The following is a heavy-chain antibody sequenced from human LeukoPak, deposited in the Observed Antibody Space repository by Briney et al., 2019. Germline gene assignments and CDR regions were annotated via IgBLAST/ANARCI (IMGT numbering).Heavy chain of an antibody. Sequence: ASVKVSCKASGYTFNAYYLHWVRQAPGQGLEWMGWINPNSGDTKYAQKFQGRVTMTRDTSISTAYMELSRLRSDDTAVYYCARHKGILTGYLDNWFDPWGQGTLVTVSS. CDR2: INPNSGDT. CDR1: GYTFNAYY. V-gene: IGHV1-2*02. J-gene: IGHJ5*02. CDR3: ARHKGILTGYLDNWFDP. D-gene: IGHD3-9*01.